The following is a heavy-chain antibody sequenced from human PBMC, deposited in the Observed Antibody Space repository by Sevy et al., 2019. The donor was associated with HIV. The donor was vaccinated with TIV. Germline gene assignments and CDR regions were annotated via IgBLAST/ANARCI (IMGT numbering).Heavy chain of an antibody. J-gene: IGHJ4*02. V-gene: IGHV1-18*01. CDR2: ISAYNGNT. CDR3: ARVGSYYYDSSGYSFDY. CDR1: GYTFTSYG. Sequence: ASVKVSCKASGYTFTSYGISWVRQAPGQGLEWMGWISAYNGNTNYAQKLQGRVTMTTDTSTSTAYMELRSLRSDDTAVSYCARVGSYYYDSSGYSFDYWGQGTLVTVSS. D-gene: IGHD3-22*01.